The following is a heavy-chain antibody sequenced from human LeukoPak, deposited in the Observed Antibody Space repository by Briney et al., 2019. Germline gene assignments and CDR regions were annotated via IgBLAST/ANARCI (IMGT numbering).Heavy chain of an antibody. CDR2: INHSGST. CDR1: GDSISSGDYY. J-gene: IGHJ4*02. Sequence: PSETLSLTCTVSGDSISSGDYYWSWIRQPPGKGLEWNGEINHSGSTNYNPSLKSRVTISVDTSKNQFSLKLSSVTAADTAVYYCARLRAGGSGSYYRNTRNFDYWGQGTLVTVSS. D-gene: IGHD3-10*01. V-gene: IGHV4-39*07. CDR3: ARLRAGGSGSYYRNTRNFDY.